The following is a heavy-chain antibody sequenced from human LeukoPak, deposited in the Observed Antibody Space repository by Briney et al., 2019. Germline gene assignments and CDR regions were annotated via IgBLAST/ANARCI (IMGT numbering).Heavy chain of an antibody. CDR1: GFTFSSYA. D-gene: IGHD4-23*01. CDR2: ITSSGGST. CDR3: AKLIRWPQGFDY. V-gene: IGHV3-23*01. J-gene: IGHJ4*02. Sequence: GGSLRLSCAASGFTFSSYAMSWVRQPPGKGLEWVSGITSSGGSTYYADSVKGRFTISRDNSKNTLFLQMNSLRAEDTAVYYCAKLIRWPQGFDYWGQGTLVTVSS.